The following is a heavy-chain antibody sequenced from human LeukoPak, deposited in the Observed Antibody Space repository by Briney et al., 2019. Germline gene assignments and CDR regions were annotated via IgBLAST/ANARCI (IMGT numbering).Heavy chain of an antibody. CDR2: INHSGST. CDR3: ARDPYYYDSSGYYVDV. V-gene: IGHV4-34*01. D-gene: IGHD3-22*01. J-gene: IGHJ6*03. Sequence: TSETLSLTCAVYGGSFSGYYWSWIRQPPGKGLEWIGEINHSGSTNYNPSLKSRVTISVDTSKNQFSLKLSSVTAADTAVYYCARDPYYYDSSGYYVDVWGKGTTVTVSS. CDR1: GGSFSGYY.